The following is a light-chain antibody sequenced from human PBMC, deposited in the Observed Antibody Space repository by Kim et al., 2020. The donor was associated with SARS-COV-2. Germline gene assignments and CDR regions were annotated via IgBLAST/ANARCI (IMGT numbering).Light chain of an antibody. Sequence: QSVLTQPPSVSEAPRQRVTISCSGSSSNIGNNAVNWYQQFPGKAPKLLIYYDDLLPSGVSDRFSGSKSGTSAFLAISGLHSEDEADYYCAAWDDSLNGPVFGGGTQLTVL. CDR1: SSNIGNNA. J-gene: IGLJ2*01. CDR2: YDD. V-gene: IGLV1-36*01. CDR3: AAWDDSLNGPV.